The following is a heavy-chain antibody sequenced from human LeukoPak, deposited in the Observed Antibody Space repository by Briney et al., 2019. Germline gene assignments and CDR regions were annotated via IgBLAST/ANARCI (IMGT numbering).Heavy chain of an antibody. Sequence: SVKVSCKASGGTFSSYAISWVRQAPGQGLEWMGRIIPILGIANYAQKFQGRVTITADKSTSTAYMELSSLRSEDTAVYYCAISRRYSGTYYFDYWGQGTLVTVSS. CDR1: GGTFSSYA. J-gene: IGHJ4*02. CDR2: IIPILGIA. V-gene: IGHV1-69*04. D-gene: IGHD3-10*01. CDR3: AISRRYSGTYYFDY.